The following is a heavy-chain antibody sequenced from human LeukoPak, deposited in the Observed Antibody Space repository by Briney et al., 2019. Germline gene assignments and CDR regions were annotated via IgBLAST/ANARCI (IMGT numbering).Heavy chain of an antibody. CDR3: ATLVGATLADY. CDR1: GFTFSYFY. Sequence: GGSLRLSCAASGFTFSYFYMTWIRQAPGKGLEWVSYISSSGSTIYYADSVKGRFTISRDNAKNSLYLQMNSLRAEDTAVYYCATLVGATLADYWGQGTLVTVSS. V-gene: IGHV3-11*04. D-gene: IGHD1-26*01. CDR2: ISSSGSTI. J-gene: IGHJ4*02.